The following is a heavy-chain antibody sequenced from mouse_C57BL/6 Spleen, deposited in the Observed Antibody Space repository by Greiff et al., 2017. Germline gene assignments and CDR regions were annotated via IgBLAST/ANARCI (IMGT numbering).Heavy chain of an antibody. Sequence: VQLQQPGAELVKPGASVKLSCKASGYTFTSYWMQWVKQRPGQGLEWIGEIDPSDSYTNYNQKFKGKATLTVDTSSSTAYMQLSSLTSEDSAVYYCARSHGSSYDYYAMDYWGQGTSVTVSS. J-gene: IGHJ4*01. CDR2: IDPSDSYT. D-gene: IGHD1-1*01. V-gene: IGHV1-50*01. CDR1: GYTFTSYW. CDR3: ARSHGSSYDYYAMDY.